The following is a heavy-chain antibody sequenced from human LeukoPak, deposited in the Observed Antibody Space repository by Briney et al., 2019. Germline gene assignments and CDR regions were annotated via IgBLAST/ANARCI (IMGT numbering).Heavy chain of an antibody. D-gene: IGHD3-10*01. CDR3: AKHPWFGEFWYFDL. CDR2: IYYSGST. CDR1: GGSISSYY. Sequence: SSETLSLTCTVSGGSISSYYWSWIRQPPGKGLEWIGYIYYSGSTNYNPSLKSRVTISVDTSKNQFSLKLSSVTAADTAVYYCAKHPWFGEFWYFDLWGRGTLVTVSS. J-gene: IGHJ2*01. V-gene: IGHV4-59*08.